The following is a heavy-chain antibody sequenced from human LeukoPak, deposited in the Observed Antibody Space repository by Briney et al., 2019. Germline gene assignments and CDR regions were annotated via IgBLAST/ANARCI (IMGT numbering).Heavy chain of an antibody. CDR3: ARETLMVGVPAVAYYYYGMDV. CDR1: GFTFSSYS. D-gene: IGHD2-2*01. Sequence: GGSLRLSCAASGFTFSSYSMNWVRQAPGKGLEWVSSISSSSSYIYYADSVKGRFTISRDNAKNSLYLQMNSLRAEDTAVYYCARETLMVGVPAVAYYYYGMDVWGQGTTVTVSS. J-gene: IGHJ6*02. V-gene: IGHV3-21*01. CDR2: ISSSSSYI.